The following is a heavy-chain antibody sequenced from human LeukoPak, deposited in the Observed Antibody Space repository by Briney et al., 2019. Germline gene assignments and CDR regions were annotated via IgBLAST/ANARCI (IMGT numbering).Heavy chain of an antibody. D-gene: IGHD6-19*01. CDR1: GGSFSGYC. CDR3: ARISSGWQGRWFDP. Sequence: SETLSLTCAVYGGSFSGYCWSWIRQPPGKGLEWIGEINHSGSTNYNPSLKSRVTISVDTSKNQFSLKLSSVTAADTAVYYCARISSGWQGRWFDPWGQGTLVTVSS. V-gene: IGHV4-34*01. J-gene: IGHJ5*02. CDR2: INHSGST.